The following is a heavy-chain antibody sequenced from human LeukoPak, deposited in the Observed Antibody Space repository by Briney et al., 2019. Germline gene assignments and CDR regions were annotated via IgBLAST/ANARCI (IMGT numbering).Heavy chain of an antibody. V-gene: IGHV3-23*01. D-gene: IGHD3-10*01. Sequence: PGGSLRLSCEASGFTFDTHAMSGVRQATQKGLQWVASVTSSGRTPYYADSVRGRFTISRDNSKNTLYLQMNSLRGEDTAVYYCAKDRPNFYETSGAYYKPKGDFWGQGSLVTVSS. CDR2: VTSSGRTP. CDR1: GFTFDTHA. J-gene: IGHJ4*02. CDR3: AKDRPNFYETSGAYYKPKGDF.